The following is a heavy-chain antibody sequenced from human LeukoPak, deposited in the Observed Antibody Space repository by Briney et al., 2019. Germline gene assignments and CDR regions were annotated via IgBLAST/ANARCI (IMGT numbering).Heavy chain of an antibody. CDR2: IIRIFDTA. V-gene: IGHV1-69*06. Sequence: ASVKVSCKASGGTFSSYAISWVRQALGQGLEWMGGIIRIFDTANYAQKFQGRVTITADKSTSTAYMELSSLRSEDTAVYYCARDDPPRHTYYYDSSGYTAFDIWGQGTMVTVSS. CDR3: ARDDPPRHTYYYDSSGYTAFDI. D-gene: IGHD3-22*01. CDR1: GGTFSSYA. J-gene: IGHJ3*02.